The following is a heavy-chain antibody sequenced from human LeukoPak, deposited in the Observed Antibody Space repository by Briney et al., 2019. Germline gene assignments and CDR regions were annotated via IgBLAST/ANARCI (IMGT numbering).Heavy chain of an antibody. V-gene: IGHV3-21*01. CDR3: ARDWNYFSC. CDR1: GFIFSSYS. Sequence: GGSLRLSCAASGFIFSSYSMNWVRQAPGKGLEWVSSISSSSGSIYYADSVKGRFTISRDNANNSLYLQMSSLRVEDTAVYYCARDWNYFSCWGQGTLVTVSS. D-gene: IGHD1-1*01. J-gene: IGHJ4*02. CDR2: ISSSSGSI.